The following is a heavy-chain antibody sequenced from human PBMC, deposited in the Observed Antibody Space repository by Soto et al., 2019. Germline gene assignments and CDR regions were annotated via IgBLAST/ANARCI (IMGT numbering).Heavy chain of an antibody. J-gene: IGHJ4*02. CDR3: ARELYGDYGVDY. Sequence: GGSLGLSCAASGFTFNNFNVNWVRKAPGKGLEWVSYITSSSSTIYYADSVKGRFTISRDNAKNSLYLQVNSLRAEDTAVYYCARELYGDYGVDYWGQGTLVTVSS. CDR2: ITSSSSTI. D-gene: IGHD4-17*01. V-gene: IGHV3-48*01. CDR1: GFTFNNFN.